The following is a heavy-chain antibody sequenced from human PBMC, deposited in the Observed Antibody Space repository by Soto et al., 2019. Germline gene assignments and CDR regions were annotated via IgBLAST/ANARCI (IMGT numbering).Heavy chain of an antibody. CDR2: ITDTGGDA. D-gene: IGHD6-13*01. V-gene: IGHV3-23*01. J-gene: IGHJ6*02. Sequence: GGSLRLSCVASGITFGSRAMSWVRQAPGEGLEWVSTITDTGGDAKYADSVRGRFTISRDNSKKTLYLQMNSLRGEDTAVYYCARDRIEAAGTPRFNYYYGMDVWGQGTTVTVSS. CDR1: GITFGSRA. CDR3: ARDRIEAAGTPRFNYYYGMDV.